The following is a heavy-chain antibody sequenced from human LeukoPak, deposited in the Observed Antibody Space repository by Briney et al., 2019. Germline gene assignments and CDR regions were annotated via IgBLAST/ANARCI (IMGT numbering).Heavy chain of an antibody. CDR3: VRLQSNTGEWAFDI. Sequence: SETLSLTCTVSXGXXXXXXXXXIXXXXXXXXXXXXXISXSGGXNXNPSLQSXLXISVDRSKNQLSLKLTSVTAADXAVYHCVRLQSNTGEWAFDIWGQGTMVSVSS. D-gene: IGHD5-24*01. J-gene: IGHJ3*02. V-gene: IGHV4-4*09. CDR2: ISXSGGX. CDR1: XGXXXXXX.